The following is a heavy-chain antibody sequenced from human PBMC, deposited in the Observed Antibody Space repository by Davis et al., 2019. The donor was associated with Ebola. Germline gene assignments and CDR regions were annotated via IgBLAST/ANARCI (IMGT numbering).Heavy chain of an antibody. D-gene: IGHD6-13*01. CDR1: GGSISSYY. V-gene: IGHV4-59*08. J-gene: IGHJ5*02. CDR2: IYYSGST. Sequence: MPSETLSLTCTVSGGSISSYYWSWIRQPPGKGPEWIGYIYYSGSTNYHPSLKSRVTISVDTSKNQFSLKLSSGTAADTAVYYCARQGLAAAGTDRWFDPWGQGTLVTVSS. CDR3: ARQGLAAAGTDRWFDP.